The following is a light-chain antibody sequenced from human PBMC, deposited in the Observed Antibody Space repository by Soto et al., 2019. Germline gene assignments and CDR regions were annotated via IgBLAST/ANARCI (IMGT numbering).Light chain of an antibody. CDR2: GTS. CDR3: QHYSRTLPWT. V-gene: IGKV3-20*01. J-gene: IGKJ1*01. Sequence: EIVLTQSPGTLSLSPGETATLSFRASQTVGTNFLAWYQQKPGQAPRLLMFGTSNRATDIPDRFGGSGSGTDFTLTISRLEPEDVAVYYCQHYSRTLPWTFGQGTKVDI. CDR1: QTVGTNF.